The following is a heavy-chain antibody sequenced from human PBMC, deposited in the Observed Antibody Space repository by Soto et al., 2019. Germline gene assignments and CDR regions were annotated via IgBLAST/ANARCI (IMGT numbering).Heavy chain of an antibody. CDR1: GYTFTSYY. Sequence: QVQLVQSGAEVKKPGASVKVSCKASGYTFTSYYMHWVRQAPGQGLEWMGIINPSGGSTSYAQKFQGRVTMTRDTSTNTVYMELSSLRSEDTAVYYCARGVAYYDFWSGYYSYMDVWGKGTTVTVSS. CDR2: INPSGGST. V-gene: IGHV1-46*03. J-gene: IGHJ6*03. D-gene: IGHD3-3*01. CDR3: ARGVAYYDFWSGYYSYMDV.